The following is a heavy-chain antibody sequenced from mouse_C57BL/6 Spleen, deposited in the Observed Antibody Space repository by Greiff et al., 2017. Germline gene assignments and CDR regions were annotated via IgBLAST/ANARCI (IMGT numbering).Heavy chain of an antibody. CDR3: ARATVVVPDY. V-gene: IGHV7-3*01. CDR1: GFTFTGYY. D-gene: IGHD1-1*01. J-gene: IGHJ4*01. Sequence: EVMLVESGGGLVQPGGSLSLSCAASGFTFTGYYMSWVRQPPGKALEWLGFIRNKANGYTTEYSASVKGRFTISRDNSQRILYLQMNAQGAEDSSTYYCARATVVVPDYWGQGTSVTVSS. CDR2: IRNKANGYTT.